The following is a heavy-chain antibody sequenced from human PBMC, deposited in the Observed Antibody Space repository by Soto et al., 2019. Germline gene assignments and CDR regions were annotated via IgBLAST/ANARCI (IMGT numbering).Heavy chain of an antibody. CDR3: ARDRSRDGYNFRAYYYYGMDV. CDR1: GGTFSSYA. CDR2: IIPIFGTA. D-gene: IGHD5-12*01. J-gene: IGHJ6*02. Sequence: GASVKVSCKASGGTFSSYAISWVRQAPGQGLEWMGGIIPIFGTANYAQKFQGRVTITADESTSTAYMELSSLRSEDTAVYYCARDRSRDGYNFRAYYYYGMDVWGQGTLVTVSS. V-gene: IGHV1-69*13.